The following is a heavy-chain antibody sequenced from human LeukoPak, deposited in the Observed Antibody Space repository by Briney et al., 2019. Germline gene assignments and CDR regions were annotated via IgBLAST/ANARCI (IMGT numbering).Heavy chain of an antibody. CDR3: ARDDPGIAAAGGVY. Sequence: SETLSLTCTVSGGSISSYYWSWIRQPPGKGLEWIGYIYYSGSTNYNPSLKSRVTISVDKSKNQFSLKLSSVTAADMAVYYCARDDPGIAAAGGVYWGQGTLVTVSS. D-gene: IGHD6-13*01. CDR2: IYYSGST. J-gene: IGHJ4*02. V-gene: IGHV4-59*12. CDR1: GGSISSYY.